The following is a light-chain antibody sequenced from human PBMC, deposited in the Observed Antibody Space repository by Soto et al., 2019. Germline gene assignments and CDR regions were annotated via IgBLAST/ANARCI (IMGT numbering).Light chain of an antibody. V-gene: IGKV1-39*01. CDR3: QQSYSTTWT. CDR1: QGISTY. CDR2: AAS. J-gene: IGKJ1*01. Sequence: MQITHSPSSLYASVGDSVTITCRASQGISTYLNWYQQKPGKAPKLLIYAASSLQSGVPSRFSGSGSETDFTLTISSLQPEDFATYSCQQSYSTTWTFGQGRKADI.